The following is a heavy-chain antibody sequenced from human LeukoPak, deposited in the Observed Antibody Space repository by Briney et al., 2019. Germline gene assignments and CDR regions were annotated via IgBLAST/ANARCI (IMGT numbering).Heavy chain of an antibody. D-gene: IGHD5-24*01. Sequence: GGSLRLSCAASGFTFSNYSMSWIRQAPGKGLEWVTFIRSDGTKTHYADSVKGRFTISRDNSKNTLFLQIDNLRVDDTAVYYCAKGRGKDGQNLFDYWGQGTLITVSS. CDR1: GFTFSNYS. J-gene: IGHJ4*02. V-gene: IGHV3-30*02. CDR3: AKGRGKDGQNLFDY. CDR2: IRSDGTKT.